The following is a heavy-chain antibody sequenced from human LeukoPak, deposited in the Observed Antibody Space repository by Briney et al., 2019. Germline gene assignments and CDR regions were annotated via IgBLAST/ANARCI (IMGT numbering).Heavy chain of an antibody. J-gene: IGHJ4*02. V-gene: IGHV1-18*04. CDR2: ISAYNGNA. CDR3: ARDLRGGSCLDY. CDR1: GYTFTGYY. Sequence: GASVKVSCKASGYTFTGYYMHWVRQAPGQGLEWMGWISAYNGNANYAQKLQGRVTMTTDTSTSTAYMELRSLRSDDTAVYYCARDLRGGSCLDYWGQGTLVTVSS. D-gene: IGHD2-15*01.